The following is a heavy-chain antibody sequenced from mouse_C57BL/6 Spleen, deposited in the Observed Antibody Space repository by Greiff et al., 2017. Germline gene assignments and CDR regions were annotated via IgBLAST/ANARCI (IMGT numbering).Heavy chain of an antibody. J-gene: IGHJ4*01. Sequence: EVQLQQSGPELVKPGASVQIPCKASGYTFTDYNMDWVKQSHGKSLEWIGDINPNNGGTIYNQKFKGKATLTVDKSSSTAYMELRSLTSEDTAVYYCARCYYGSSSYAMDYWGQGTSVTVSS. CDR3: ARCYYGSSSYAMDY. V-gene: IGHV1-18*01. D-gene: IGHD1-1*01. CDR2: INPNNGGT. CDR1: GYTFTDYN.